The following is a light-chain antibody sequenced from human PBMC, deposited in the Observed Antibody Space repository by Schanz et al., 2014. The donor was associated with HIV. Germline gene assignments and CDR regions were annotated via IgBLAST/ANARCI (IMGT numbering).Light chain of an antibody. Sequence: EIVMTQSPATLYVSPGEGATLSCRASQSISNNLAWYQHKPGQAPRLLIYGAFTRATGIPVRFSGRGSGTDFTLTISSLQSEDFAVYSCQQYNSWPRTFGQGTKVEIK. J-gene: IGKJ1*01. CDR3: QQYNSWPRT. CDR1: QSISNN. CDR2: GAF. V-gene: IGKV3-15*01.